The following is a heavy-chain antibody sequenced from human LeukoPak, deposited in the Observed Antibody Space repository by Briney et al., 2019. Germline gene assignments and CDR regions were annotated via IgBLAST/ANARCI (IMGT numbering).Heavy chain of an antibody. CDR2: IFYSGST. V-gene: IGHV4-39*07. J-gene: IGHJ4*02. Sequence: PSETLSLTCTVSSGSISTSNYYWGWVRQPPGKALEWIGNIFYSGSTYYSPSLKSRVTISLDTSRNQFSLKLNSVTAADTAVYYCARGGWNKFDYWGQGTLDTVSS. CDR1: SGSISTSNYY. CDR3: ARGGWNKFDY. D-gene: IGHD3-22*01.